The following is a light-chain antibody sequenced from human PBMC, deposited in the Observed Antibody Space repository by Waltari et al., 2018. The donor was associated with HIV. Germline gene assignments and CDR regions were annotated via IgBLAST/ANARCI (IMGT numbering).Light chain of an antibody. CDR3: SSYTSSSTPWV. V-gene: IGLV2-14*01. CDR1: SSDVGGYIY. J-gene: IGLJ3*02. Sequence: QSALTQPASVSGSPGQSITISCTGTSSDVGGYIYVSWYQQHPGKAPKLMIYDVSNRPSVVSNRSSGSKSGNTASLTISGLQAEDEADYYCSSYTSSSTPWVFGGGTKLTVL. CDR2: DVS.